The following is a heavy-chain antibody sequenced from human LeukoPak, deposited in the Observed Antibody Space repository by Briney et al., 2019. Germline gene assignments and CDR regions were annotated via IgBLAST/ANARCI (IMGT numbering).Heavy chain of an antibody. J-gene: IGHJ4*02. CDR1: EFDFSSHA. D-gene: IGHD4-17*01. V-gene: IGHV3-23*01. CDR2: ISISGSKT. Sequence: GGSLRLSCAASEFDFSSHAMTWVRQAPGKGLEWVSAISISGSKTYYADSVKGRFTICRDNSKNTLYLQMNSLRAEDTAVYYCANEIRPNDYWGQGTQVTVSS. CDR3: ANEIRPNDY.